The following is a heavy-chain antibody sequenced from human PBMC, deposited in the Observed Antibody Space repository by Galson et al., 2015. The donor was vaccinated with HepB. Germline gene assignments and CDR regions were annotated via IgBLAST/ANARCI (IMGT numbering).Heavy chain of an antibody. J-gene: IGHJ3*02. V-gene: IGHV1-2*02. CDR1: GYTFTGYY. Sequence: SVKVSCKASGYTFTGYYMHWVRQAPGQGLEWMGWINPNSGGTNYAQKFQGRVTMTRDTSISTAYMELSRLRSDDTAVYYCARDPGGVLWFGKENAFDIWGQGTMVTVSS. CDR2: INPNSGGT. CDR3: ARDPGGVLWFGKENAFDI. D-gene: IGHD3-10*01.